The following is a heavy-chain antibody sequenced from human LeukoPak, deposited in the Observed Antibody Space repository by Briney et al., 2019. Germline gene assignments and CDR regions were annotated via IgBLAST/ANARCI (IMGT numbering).Heavy chain of an antibody. Sequence: GGSLRLSCAASGLTFSSYSMNWVRQAPGKGLEWVSSITSSSSYIYYADSVKGRFTISRDNAKNSLYLQMNSLRAEDTAVYYCAREMLAAVAAQSWGQGTLVTVSS. V-gene: IGHV3-21*01. D-gene: IGHD6-19*01. CDR3: AREMLAAVAAQS. CDR2: ITSSSSYI. J-gene: IGHJ5*02. CDR1: GLTFSSYS.